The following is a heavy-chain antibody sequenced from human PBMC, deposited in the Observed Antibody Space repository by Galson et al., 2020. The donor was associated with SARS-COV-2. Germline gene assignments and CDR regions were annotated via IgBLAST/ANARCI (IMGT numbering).Heavy chain of an antibody. Sequence: SETLSLTCAVYGGSFSGYYWSWIRQPPGKGLEWIGEINHSGSTNYNPSLKSRVTISVDTSKNQFFLKLSSVTAADTAVYYCARGLKRARPLRPPYYYYGMDVWGQGTTVTVSS. CDR1: GGSFSGYY. CDR2: INHSGST. J-gene: IGHJ6*02. CDR3: ARGLKRARPLRPPYYYYGMDV. D-gene: IGHD6-6*01. V-gene: IGHV4-34*01.